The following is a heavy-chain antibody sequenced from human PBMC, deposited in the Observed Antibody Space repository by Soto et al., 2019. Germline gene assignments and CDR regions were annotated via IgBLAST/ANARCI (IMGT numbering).Heavy chain of an antibody. J-gene: IGHJ6*02. Sequence: GGSLRLSCAASGFTFSSYGMNWVRQAPGKGLEWVSSIDSTGSYIYYTDSVKGRLTISRDNARNSLYLHLNSLRTDDTAVYYCATDGAAGSVLSVWGQGTTVTVSS. CDR2: IDSTGSYI. V-gene: IGHV3-21*01. D-gene: IGHD6-13*01. CDR3: ATDGAAGSVLSV. CDR1: GFTFSSYG.